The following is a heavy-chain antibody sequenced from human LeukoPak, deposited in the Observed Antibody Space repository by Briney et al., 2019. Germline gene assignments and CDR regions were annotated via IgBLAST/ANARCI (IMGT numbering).Heavy chain of an antibody. CDR2: ISGNGGST. V-gene: IGHV3-23*01. J-gene: IGHJ1*01. CDR3: AKHGYSSGWPQVPSQH. D-gene: IGHD6-19*01. CDR1: GFTFSNYA. Sequence: GGSLRLSCAASGFTFSNYAMSLVRQAPGKGLEWVSVISGNGGSTSYADSVKGRFTISRDDSKDTLYLQMNGLRAGDMATYYCAKHGYSSGWPQVPSQHWGQGTLVTVSS.